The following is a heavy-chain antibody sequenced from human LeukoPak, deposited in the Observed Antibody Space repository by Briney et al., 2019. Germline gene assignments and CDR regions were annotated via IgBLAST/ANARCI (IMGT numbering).Heavy chain of an antibody. Sequence: GGSLRLSCAAPGFTFDDYAMHWVRQAPGKGLEWVSGISWNSGSIGYADSVKGRFTISRDNARNSLYLQMNSLRAEDTAVYYCARDPYSGTYGDTYYYYMDVWGKGTTVTISS. CDR1: GFTFDDYA. CDR2: ISWNSGSI. V-gene: IGHV3-9*01. D-gene: IGHD1-26*01. CDR3: ARDPYSGTYGDTYYYYMDV. J-gene: IGHJ6*03.